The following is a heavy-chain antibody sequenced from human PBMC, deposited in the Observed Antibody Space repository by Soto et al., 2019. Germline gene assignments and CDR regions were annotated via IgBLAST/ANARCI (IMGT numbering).Heavy chain of an antibody. CDR2: ISYDGSNK. CDR3: AKRNYYGSGSYSRYGMDV. Sequence: VAVISYDGSNKYYADSVKGRFTISRDNSKNTLYLQMNSLRAEDTAVYYCAKRNYYGSGSYSRYGMDVWGQGTTVTVSS. D-gene: IGHD3-10*01. V-gene: IGHV3-30*18. J-gene: IGHJ6*02.